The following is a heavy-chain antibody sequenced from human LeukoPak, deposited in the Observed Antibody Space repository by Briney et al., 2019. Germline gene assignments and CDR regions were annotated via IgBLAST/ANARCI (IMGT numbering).Heavy chain of an antibody. J-gene: IGHJ4*02. D-gene: IGHD3-16*02. CDR2: IKSKTDGGTT. Sequence: GGSLRLSCAASGFTFSNAWMSWVRQAPGEGLEWVGRIKSKTDGGTTDYAAPVKGRFTISRDDSKNTLYLQMNSLKTEDTAVYYCTTGGPSLAGDYVRGSYRYGGGDYFDYWGQGTLVTISS. V-gene: IGHV3-15*01. CDR3: TTGGPSLAGDYVRGSYRYGGGDYFDY. CDR1: GFTFSNAW.